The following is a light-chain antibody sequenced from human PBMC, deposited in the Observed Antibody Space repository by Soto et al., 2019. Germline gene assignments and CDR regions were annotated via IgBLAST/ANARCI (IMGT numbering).Light chain of an antibody. CDR3: QQSHSLPIP. CDR1: QTLLHDYDNRNN. Sequence: LAQSTDSLGVSLGERATITCRSSQTLLHDYDNRNNLTWFQQKPGQPPTLLIYWASTRESGVPDRLSGSGSGTDFTLSISYLQAEDVAVYYCQQSHSLPIPFCQGTRLEIK. CDR2: WAS. J-gene: IGKJ5*01. V-gene: IGKV4-1*01.